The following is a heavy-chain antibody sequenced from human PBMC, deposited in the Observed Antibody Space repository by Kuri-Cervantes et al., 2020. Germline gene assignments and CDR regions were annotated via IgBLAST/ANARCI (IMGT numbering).Heavy chain of an antibody. J-gene: IGHJ3*02. D-gene: IGHD3-16*02. CDR2: IYPGDSDT. CDR3: ARPSDYVWGSYRQNAFDI. V-gene: IGHV5-51*01. Sequence: GESLKISCKGSGYSFTSYWIGWVRQMPGKGLEWMGIIYPGDSDTRYSPSFQGQVTISADKSISTAYLQWSSLKASDTAMYYCARPSDYVWGSYRQNAFDIWGQETMVTVSS. CDR1: GYSFTSYW.